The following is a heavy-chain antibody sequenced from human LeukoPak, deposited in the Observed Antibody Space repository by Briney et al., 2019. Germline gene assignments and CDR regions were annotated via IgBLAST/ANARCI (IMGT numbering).Heavy chain of an antibody. CDR3: ARDVAGTTSYYFDY. D-gene: IGHD1-1*01. Sequence: SETLSLTCAVYGGSFSGYYWSWIRQPPGKGLEWIGEINHSGSTNYNPSPKSRVTISVDTSKNQFSLKLSSVTAADTAVYYCARDVAGTTSYYFDYWGQGTLVTVSS. V-gene: IGHV4-34*01. CDR2: INHSGST. CDR1: GGSFSGYY. J-gene: IGHJ4*02.